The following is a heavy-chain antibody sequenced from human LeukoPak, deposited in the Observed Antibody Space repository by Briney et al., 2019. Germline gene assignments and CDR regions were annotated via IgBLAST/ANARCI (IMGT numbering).Heavy chain of an antibody. CDR1: GFTFNTYG. CDR2: IRYDGIHK. D-gene: IGHD3-10*01. V-gene: IGHV3-30*02. CDR3: VKDRGEF. J-gene: IGHJ3*01. Sequence: GGSLRLPCAASGFTFNTYGMKWVRQAPGKGLECVAFIRYDGIHKYYADSVKGRFTISRDNSKNTLYLQMNNLRVEDTAIYYCVKDRGEFWGQGTMVTVSS.